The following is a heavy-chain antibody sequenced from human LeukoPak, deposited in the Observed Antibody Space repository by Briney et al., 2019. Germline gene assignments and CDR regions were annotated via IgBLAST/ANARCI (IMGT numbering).Heavy chain of an antibody. V-gene: IGHV4-59*12. CDR1: GGSLSSYY. J-gene: IGHJ6*04. CDR2: IYYSGST. Sequence: PSETLSLTCTVSGGSLSSYYWSWIRQPPGKGLEWIGYIYYSGSTNYNPSLKSRVTISVDTSKNQFSLKLSSVTAADTAVYYCAELGITMIGGVWGKGTTVTISS. D-gene: IGHD3-10*02. CDR3: AELGITMIGGV.